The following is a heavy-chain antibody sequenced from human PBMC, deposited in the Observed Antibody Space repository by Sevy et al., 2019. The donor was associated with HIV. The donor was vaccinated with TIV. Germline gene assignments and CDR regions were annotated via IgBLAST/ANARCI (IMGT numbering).Heavy chain of an antibody. CDR3: ARDSGDYPYYFDH. D-gene: IGHD4-17*01. CDR1: GGSISSGLYS. V-gene: IGHV4-30-2*01. J-gene: IGHJ4*02. Sequence: SGTLSLTCAVSGGSISSGLYSWNWIRQPPGRGLEWIGYIYHTGNTYYNPSLKTRVTISVDRSKNQFSLRLTSVTAADTAVYYCARDSGDYPYYFDHWGQGTLVTVSS. CDR2: IYHTGNT.